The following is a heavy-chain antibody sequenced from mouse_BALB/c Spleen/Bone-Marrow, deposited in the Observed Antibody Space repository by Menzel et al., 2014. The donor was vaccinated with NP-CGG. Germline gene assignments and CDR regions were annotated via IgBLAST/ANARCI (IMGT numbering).Heavy chain of an antibody. CDR3: ARDWDEYYFDY. CDR1: GYSFTSYY. Sequence: QVQLQQSGPELVKPGASVKMSCKASGYSFTSYYLHWVKQRPGQGLEWIGWIFPGSDNTKYNEKFKGKATLTADTSSSTAYMHLSSLTSEDSAVYFCARDWDEYYFDYWGQGTTLTVSS. D-gene: IGHD4-1*01. J-gene: IGHJ2*01. CDR2: IFPGSDNT. V-gene: IGHV1-66*01.